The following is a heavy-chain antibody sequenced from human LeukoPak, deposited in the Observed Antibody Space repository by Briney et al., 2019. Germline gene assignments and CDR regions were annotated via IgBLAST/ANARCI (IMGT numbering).Heavy chain of an antibody. D-gene: IGHD3-22*01. V-gene: IGHV3-30-3*01. CDR2: ISYDGSNK. Sequence: GGSLRLSCAASGFTFSSYAMHWVRQAPGKGLEWVAVISYDGSNKYYADSVKGRFTISRDNSKNTLYLQMNSLRAEDTAVYYCARELYYYDSSGLFDYWGQGTLVTVSS. CDR1: GFTFSSYA. CDR3: ARELYYYDSSGLFDY. J-gene: IGHJ4*02.